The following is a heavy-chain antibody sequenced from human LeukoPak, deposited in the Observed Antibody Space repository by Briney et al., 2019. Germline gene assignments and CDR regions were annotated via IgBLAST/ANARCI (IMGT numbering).Heavy chain of an antibody. Sequence: PGGPLRLSCAASGFTFDDYAMHWVRQAPGKGLEWVSLISWDGGSTYYADSVKGRFTISRDNSKNSLYLQMNSLRAEDTALYYCARVLRGATYDAFDIWGQGRMVTVSS. CDR3: ARVLRGATYDAFDI. CDR1: GFTFDDYA. J-gene: IGHJ3*02. CDR2: ISWDGGST. V-gene: IGHV3-43D*04. D-gene: IGHD1-26*01.